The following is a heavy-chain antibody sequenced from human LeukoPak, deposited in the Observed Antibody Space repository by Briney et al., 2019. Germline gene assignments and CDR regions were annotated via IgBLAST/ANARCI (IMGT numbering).Heavy chain of an antibody. V-gene: IGHV4-39*02. J-gene: IGHJ4*02. CDR3: ARETHY. CDR2: IYYTGIT. CDR1: GDSISSNGYY. Sequence: SSETLSLTCSVSGDSISSNGYYWGWIRQPPGKGLEWIGSIYYTGITYYNPSLESRVTISVDTSKNQFSLKLRSVTAADTAVYYCARETHYWGQGTLVTVSS.